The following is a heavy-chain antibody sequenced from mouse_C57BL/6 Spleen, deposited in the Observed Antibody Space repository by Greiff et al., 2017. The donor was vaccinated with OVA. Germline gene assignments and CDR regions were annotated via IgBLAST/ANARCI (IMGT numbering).Heavy chain of an antibody. Sequence: VQLKESGAELVRPGASVKLSCTASGFNIKDDYMHWVKQRPEQGLEWIGWIDPENGDTEYASKFQGKATITADTSSNTAYLQLSSLTSEDTPVYYWTTGGLLMDYWGQGTSVTVSS. CDR3: TTGGLLMDY. V-gene: IGHV14-4*01. CDR2: IDPENGDT. J-gene: IGHJ4*01. D-gene: IGHD2-3*01. CDR1: GFNIKDDY.